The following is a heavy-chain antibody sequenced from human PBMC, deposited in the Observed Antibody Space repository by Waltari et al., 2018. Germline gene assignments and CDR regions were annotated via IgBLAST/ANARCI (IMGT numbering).Heavy chain of an antibody. D-gene: IGHD3-10*01. CDR2: INHSGST. J-gene: IGHJ5*02. CDR3: ARGKARGFNWFDP. Sequence: QVQLQQWGAGLLKPSETLSLTCAVYGGSFSGSYWSWIRQPPGKGLEWIGEINHSGSTNYNPSLKSRVTISVDTSKNQFSLKLSSVTAADTAVYYCARGKARGFNWFDPWGQGTLVTVSS. V-gene: IGHV4-34*01. CDR1: GGSFSGSY.